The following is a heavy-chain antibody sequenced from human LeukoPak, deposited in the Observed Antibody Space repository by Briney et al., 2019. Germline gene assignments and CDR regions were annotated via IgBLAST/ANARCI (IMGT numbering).Heavy chain of an antibody. J-gene: IGHJ4*02. V-gene: IGHV4-39*07. D-gene: IGHD6-19*01. CDR3: GTGGGIAVSHV. CDR2: IYYDGTT. CDR1: GGSMSVGRSY. Sequence: PSETLSLTCTISGGSMSVGRSYWGWVRQPPGKGLEWIASIYYDGTTYYCPSLKSRVTISMDSSKNHFSLEVKSVTAADTAMYYCGTGGGIAVSHVWGQGIMVAVST.